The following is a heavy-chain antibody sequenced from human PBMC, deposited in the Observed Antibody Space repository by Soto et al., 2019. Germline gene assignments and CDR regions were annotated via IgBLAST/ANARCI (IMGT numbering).Heavy chain of an antibody. CDR1: GYTFTSYA. J-gene: IGHJ4*02. CDR2: INAGNGNT. V-gene: IGHV1-3*01. D-gene: IGHD2-8*01. Sequence: QVPLVQSGAEVKKPGASVKVSCKASGYTFTSYAMHWVRQAPGQRLEWMGWINAGNGNTKYSQKFQGRVTITRDTSASTAYMELSSLRSEDTAVYYCARAERHCTNGVCWEYSSSWPTVYFDYWGQGTLVTVSS. CDR3: ARAERHCTNGVCWEYSSSWPTVYFDY.